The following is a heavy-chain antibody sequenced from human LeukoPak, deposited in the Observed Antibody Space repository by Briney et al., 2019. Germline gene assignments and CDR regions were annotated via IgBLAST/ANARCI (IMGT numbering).Heavy chain of an antibody. CDR3: IPIVTRDLGY. CDR1: GFTFRSCT. V-gene: IGHV3-23*01. J-gene: IGHJ4*02. Sequence: GGSLRLSCAASGFTFRSCTMSWVRQAPGRGLEWVSGIISSGATTYYADSVKGRFTISRDNSKNTLYLQMNSLRAEDTALYYCIPIVTRDLGYWGQGTLVIVSS. CDR2: IISSGATT. D-gene: IGHD1-26*01.